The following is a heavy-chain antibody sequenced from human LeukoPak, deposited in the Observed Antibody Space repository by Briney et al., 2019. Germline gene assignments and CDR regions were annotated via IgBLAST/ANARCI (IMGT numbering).Heavy chain of an antibody. CDR2: ISSSSSYI. CDR3: ARGSKYAFDT. Sequence: GGSLTLSCAASGFTFSSYSMNWLRQAPGRGLEWISSISSSSSYIYYADSVKGRFTISRDNAKNSLYLQMNSLRVENTAVYYCARGSKYAFDTWGQGTMVTVSS. J-gene: IGHJ3*02. CDR1: GFTFSSYS. V-gene: IGHV3-21*01.